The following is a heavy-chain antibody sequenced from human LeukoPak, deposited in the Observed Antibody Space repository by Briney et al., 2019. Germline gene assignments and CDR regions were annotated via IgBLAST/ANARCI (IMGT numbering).Heavy chain of an antibody. Sequence: ASVKVSCKASGYTFTSYGISWVRQAPGQGLEWMGWISAYNGNTNYAQKFQGRVTITRDTSASTAYMELSSLRSEDTAVYYCAREVVVGGGNWFDPWGQGTLVTVSS. J-gene: IGHJ5*02. V-gene: IGHV1-18*01. CDR1: GYTFTSYG. CDR2: ISAYNGNT. D-gene: IGHD2-2*01. CDR3: AREVVVGGGNWFDP.